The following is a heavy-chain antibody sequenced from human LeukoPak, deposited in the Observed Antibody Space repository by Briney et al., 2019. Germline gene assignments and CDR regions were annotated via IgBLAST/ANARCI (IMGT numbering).Heavy chain of an antibody. CDR2: INPSGGST. J-gene: IGHJ6*03. D-gene: IGHD2-15*01. V-gene: IGHV1-46*01. CDR3: ARVLKKYCSGDDCYRPRGYYYYMEV. Sequence: GASVKVSCKASGYTFTSYGISWVRQAPGQGLEWMGIINPSGGSTSYAQKFQGRVTITKNTAISTAYMELSNLRSEDTAMYYCARVLKKYCSGDDCYRPRGYYYYMEVWGQGTTVTVSS. CDR1: GYTFTSYG.